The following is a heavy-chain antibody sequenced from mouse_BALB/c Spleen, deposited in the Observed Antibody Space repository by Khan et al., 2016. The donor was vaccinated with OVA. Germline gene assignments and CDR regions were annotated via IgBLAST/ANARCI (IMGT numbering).Heavy chain of an antibody. CDR1: GYSFTNYY. Sequence: VQLQESGPDLVKPAPSLSLTCTVSGYSFTNYYVCWVKQRPGHGLEWMGGINPSNGSTNFNEKFKNKITLTVDKSTSTVFMQLSSLTSEDSAVYYCSRSGYGAFAYWGQGTLVTVSA. J-gene: IGHJ3*01. CDR3: SRSGYGAFAY. V-gene: IGHV1S81*02. CDR2: INPSNGST. D-gene: IGHD1-1*02.